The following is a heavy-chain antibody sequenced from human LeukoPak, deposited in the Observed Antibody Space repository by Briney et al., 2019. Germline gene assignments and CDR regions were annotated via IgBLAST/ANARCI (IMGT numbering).Heavy chain of an antibody. D-gene: IGHD3-10*01. V-gene: IGHV1-8*01. CDR2: MNPNSANT. J-gene: IGHJ3*02. CDR1: GYTFTSYD. CDR3: ARSHSGSYYNDAFDI. Sequence: ASVKVSCKASGYTFTSYDINWVRQAIGQGLEWMGWMNPNSANTGYAQKFQGRVTMTRNTSISTAYMELSSLRSEDTAVYYCARSHSGSYYNDAFDIWGQGTMVTVSS.